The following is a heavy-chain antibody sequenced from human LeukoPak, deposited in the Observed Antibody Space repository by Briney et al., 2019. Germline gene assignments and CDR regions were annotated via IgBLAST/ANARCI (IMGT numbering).Heavy chain of an antibody. J-gene: IGHJ6*03. CDR1: GFTFDDYG. CDR2: INWNGGST. CDR3: ARAGIIVVPAAMRGYYYYMDV. Sequence: GGSLRLSCAASGFTFDDYGMSWVRQAPGKGLEWVSGINWNGGSTGYADSVKGRFTISRDNAKNSLYLQMNSLRAEDTALYYCARAGIIVVPAAMRGYYYYMDVWGKGPRSPSP. V-gene: IGHV3-20*04. D-gene: IGHD2-2*01.